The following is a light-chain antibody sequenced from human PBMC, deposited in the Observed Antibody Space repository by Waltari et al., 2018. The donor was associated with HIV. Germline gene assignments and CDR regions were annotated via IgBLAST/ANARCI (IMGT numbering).Light chain of an antibody. V-gene: IGKV3-20*01. Sequence: EIVLTQSPVTLSLSPGGSATLSCRASQSVGSGFLAWYQQKRGQAPRLLLFGTSRRATGIPDRFSGSGSGTDFTLTINRLEPEDFAVYYCQQYGRSPYTFGQGTKVEL. CDR1: QSVGSGF. J-gene: IGKJ1*01. CDR3: QQYGRSPYT. CDR2: GTS.